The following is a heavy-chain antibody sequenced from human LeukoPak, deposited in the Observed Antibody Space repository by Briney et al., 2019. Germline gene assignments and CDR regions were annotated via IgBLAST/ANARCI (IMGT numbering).Heavy chain of an antibody. CDR2: IYSGGST. J-gene: IGHJ4*02. CDR3: ARTIYSYGPGALN. Sequence: GGSLRLSCAASGFTVSSNYMSWVRQAPGKGLEWVSVIYSGGSTYYADSVKGRFTISRDDSKNTLYLQMNSLRAEDTAVYYCARTIYSYGPGALNWGQGTLVTVSS. D-gene: IGHD5-18*01. V-gene: IGHV3-66*01. CDR1: GFTVSSNY.